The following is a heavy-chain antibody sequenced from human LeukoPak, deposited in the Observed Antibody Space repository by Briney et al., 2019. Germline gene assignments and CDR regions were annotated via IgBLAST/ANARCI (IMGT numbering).Heavy chain of an antibody. Sequence: ASVTVFCKASGYTFTSYDINWVRQAPAQGLEWMGWMNPNSGNTVYAQRFQGRVTITRNTSISTAYMQLSSLISDAPAVSCFSRGRYGAGIYYFYYWGQGALVTVSS. CDR2: MNPNSGNT. J-gene: IGHJ4*02. D-gene: IGHD3-10*01. V-gene: IGHV1-8*01. CDR3: SRGRYGAGIYYFYY. CDR1: GYTFTSYD.